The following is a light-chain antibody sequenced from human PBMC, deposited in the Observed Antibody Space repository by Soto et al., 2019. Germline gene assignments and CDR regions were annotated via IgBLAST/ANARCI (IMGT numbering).Light chain of an antibody. Sequence: DIVLTQSPDTLFVSPGDRVTLSCRASESLFGFLAWYQQKPGQAPRLLMYGVSTRATGIPARFSGGGSATDFTLTISSLQSEDSAFYFCQSYNDWPFASGLGTRLE. CDR3: QSYNDWPFA. J-gene: IGKJ2*01. CDR1: ESLFGF. CDR2: GVS. V-gene: IGKV3-15*01.